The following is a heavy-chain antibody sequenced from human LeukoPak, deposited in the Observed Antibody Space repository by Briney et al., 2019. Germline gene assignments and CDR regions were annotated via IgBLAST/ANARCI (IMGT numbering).Heavy chain of an antibody. V-gene: IGHV1-46*01. CDR1: GYTFSNYF. D-gene: IGHD5-18*01. Sequence: GASVKVSCKASGYTFSNYFIHWVRQAPGQGLEWMGIINPDGGSTSYAQRFQGRVSMTRDTSTSTVYMELSSLRSEDTAVYYCARDGAWGPIQLSFDYWGQGTLVTVSS. CDR2: INPDGGST. J-gene: IGHJ4*02. CDR3: ARDGAWGPIQLSFDY.